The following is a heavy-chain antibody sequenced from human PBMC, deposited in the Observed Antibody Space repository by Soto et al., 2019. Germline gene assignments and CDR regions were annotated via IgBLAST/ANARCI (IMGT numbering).Heavy chain of an antibody. D-gene: IGHD6-13*01. CDR1: GYTFTSYG. CDR2: ISAYNGNT. V-gene: IGHV1-18*01. Sequence: ASVKVSCKASGYTFTSYGSSWVRQAPGQGLEWMGWISAYNGNTNYAQKLQGRVTMTTDTSTSTAYMELRSLRSDDTAVYYCARYSSSWYPVDYWGQGTLVTVSS. J-gene: IGHJ4*02. CDR3: ARYSSSWYPVDY.